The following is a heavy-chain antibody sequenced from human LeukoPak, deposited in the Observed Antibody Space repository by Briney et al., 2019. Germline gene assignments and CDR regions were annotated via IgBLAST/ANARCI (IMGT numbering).Heavy chain of an antibody. V-gene: IGHV1-3*03. CDR3: MREMFYYDTSGYNFRYFDY. CDR2: INAGTGST. J-gene: IGHJ4*02. D-gene: IGHD3-22*01. CDR1: GYTFSSNA. Sequence: ASVKVSCKASGYTFSSNAIHWVRQAPGQSLEWMGWINAGTGSTRYSQEFQGRLTFTRDTSASTAYMELSSLRTEDMAVYYCMREMFYYDTSGYNFRYFDYWGQGTLVTVSS.